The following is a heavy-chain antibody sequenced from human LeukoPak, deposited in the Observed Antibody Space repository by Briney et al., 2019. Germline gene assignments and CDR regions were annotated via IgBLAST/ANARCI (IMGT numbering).Heavy chain of an antibody. CDR1: GYSISSGYY. D-gene: IGHD1-26*01. Sequence: SETLSLTCAVSGYSISSGYYWGWIRQPPGKGLEWIGSIYHSGSTYYNPSLKSRVTISVDTSKNQFSLKLSSVTAADTAVYYCAGVGATICWGQGTLVTVSS. J-gene: IGHJ4*02. V-gene: IGHV4-38-2*01. CDR3: AGVGATIC. CDR2: IYHSGST.